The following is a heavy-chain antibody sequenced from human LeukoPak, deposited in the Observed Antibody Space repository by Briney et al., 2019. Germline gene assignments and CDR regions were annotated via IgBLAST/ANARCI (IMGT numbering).Heavy chain of an antibody. CDR2: INHSGST. CDR3: ARDSNYGWFDP. V-gene: IGHV4-34*01. J-gene: IGHJ5*02. Sequence: PSETLSLTCAVYGGSFSGYYWSWIRQPPGKGLEWIGEINHSGSTNYNPSLKSRVTISVDTSNNQFSLKLSSVPGADTAVYYCARDSNYGWFDPWGQGTLVTVCS. D-gene: IGHD4-11*01. CDR1: GGSFSGYY.